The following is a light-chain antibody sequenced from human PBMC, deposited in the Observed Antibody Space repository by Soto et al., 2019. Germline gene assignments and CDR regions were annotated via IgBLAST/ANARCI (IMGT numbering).Light chain of an antibody. CDR2: DVT. Sequence: QSVLTQPASVSGSPGQSITISCTGTSSDVGGYNFVSWYQQHPDKAPKLMIYDVTNRPSGVSNRFSGSKSGNTASLTISGLQAEDEADYYCSSYTSISTYVSGTGTKVTVL. J-gene: IGLJ1*01. CDR1: SSDVGGYNF. V-gene: IGLV2-14*01. CDR3: SSYTSISTYV.